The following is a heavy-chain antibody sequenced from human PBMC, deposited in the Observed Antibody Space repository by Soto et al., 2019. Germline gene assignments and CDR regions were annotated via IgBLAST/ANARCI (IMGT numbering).Heavy chain of an antibody. D-gene: IGHD3-10*01. V-gene: IGHV3-23*01. J-gene: IGHJ4*02. CDR1: GFTFSSYA. CDR3: AKAQFYGSGSYYNDY. Sequence: GGSLRLSCAASGFTFSSYAMSWVRQAPGKGLEWVSAISGSGGSTYYADSVKGRFTISRDNSKNTLYLQMNSLRAEDTAVYYCAKAQFYGSGSYYNDYWGQGTLVTVSS. CDR2: ISGSGGST.